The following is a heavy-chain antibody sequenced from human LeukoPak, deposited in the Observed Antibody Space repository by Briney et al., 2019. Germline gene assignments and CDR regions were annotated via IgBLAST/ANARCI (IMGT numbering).Heavy chain of an antibody. CDR3: ARAYYYGSGSLVDWFGP. D-gene: IGHD3-10*01. CDR2: IYYSGST. V-gene: IGHV4-59*01. Sequence: PSETLSLTCTVSGGSISSYYWSWIRQPPGKGLEWIGYIYYSGSTNYNPSLKSRVTISVDTSKNQFSLKLSSVTAADTAVYYCARAYYYGSGSLVDWFGPWCQGTLVTVSS. CDR1: GGSISSYY. J-gene: IGHJ5*02.